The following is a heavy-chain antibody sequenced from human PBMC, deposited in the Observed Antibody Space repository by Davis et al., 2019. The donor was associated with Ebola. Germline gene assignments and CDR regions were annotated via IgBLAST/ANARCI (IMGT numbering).Heavy chain of an antibody. Sequence: GESLKISCAASGFTFSSYWMHWVRQAPGKGLVWVSRINSDGSSTSYADSVKGRFTISRDNAKNTLYLQMNSLRAEDTAVYYCARPQAGWFNWFDPWGQGTLVTVSS. CDR1: GFTFSSYW. CDR3: ARPQAGWFNWFDP. D-gene: IGHD3-10*01. V-gene: IGHV3-74*01. CDR2: INSDGSST. J-gene: IGHJ5*02.